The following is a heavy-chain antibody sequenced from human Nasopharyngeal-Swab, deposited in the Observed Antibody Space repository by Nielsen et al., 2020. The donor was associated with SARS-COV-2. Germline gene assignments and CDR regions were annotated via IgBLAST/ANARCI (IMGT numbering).Heavy chain of an antibody. CDR3: AKGDLRDGYNFS. D-gene: IGHD5-24*01. CDR2: IWYDGSNK. CDR1: GFTFSSYG. V-gene: IGHV3-30*02. J-gene: IGHJ5*02. Sequence: GGSLRLSCAASGFTFSSYGMHWVRQAPGKGLEWVAVIWYDGSNKYYADSVKGRFTVSRDNFNNTVNLQMNSLRAEDTAVYYCAKGDLRDGYNFSWGQGTLVIVSS.